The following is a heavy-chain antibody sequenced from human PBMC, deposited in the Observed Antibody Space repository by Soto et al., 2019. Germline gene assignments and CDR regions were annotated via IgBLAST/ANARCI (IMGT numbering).Heavy chain of an antibody. J-gene: IGHJ4*02. CDR3: ARVYLTAIFGVPKYYFDY. CDR1: GVPILGGVCY. CDR2: IYYSGST. D-gene: IGHD3-3*01. Sequence: PSETLSLTWPVSGVPILGGVCYLRWLRPHPGKGLEWIGYIYYSGSTYYNPSLKSRVTISVDTSKNQFSLKLSSVTAADTAVYYCARVYLTAIFGVPKYYFDYWGQATLVTLS. V-gene: IGHV4-31*02.